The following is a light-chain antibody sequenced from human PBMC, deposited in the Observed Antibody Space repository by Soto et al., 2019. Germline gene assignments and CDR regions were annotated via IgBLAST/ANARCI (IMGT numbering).Light chain of an antibody. V-gene: IGKV3-15*01. CDR3: QNYKTWPLA. Sequence: ENVLTQSPATLSLSPGESATLSCRASQSVSSYLAWYHQKTGQAPRLLIYDEYIRATGVPDRLSGSGSGTEFNLTISRLQSEDFAVYYCQNYKTWPLACGGGTKVDIK. CDR2: DEY. CDR1: QSVSSY. J-gene: IGKJ4*01.